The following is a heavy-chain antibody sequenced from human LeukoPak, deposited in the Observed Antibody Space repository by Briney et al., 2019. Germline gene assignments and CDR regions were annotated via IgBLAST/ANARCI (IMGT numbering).Heavy chain of an antibody. D-gene: IGHD5-12*01. J-gene: IGHJ4*02. CDR3: ARDERGYDSCFDY. Sequence: PGGSLGLSCAASGFTVSDYYMSWIRQAPRKGLEWVSYISSSGSTIYYADSVKGRFTISRDNAKNSLYLQMNSLRAEDTAVYYCARDERGYDSCFDYWGQGTLVTVSS. CDR2: ISSSGSTI. V-gene: IGHV3-11*04. CDR1: GFTVSDYY.